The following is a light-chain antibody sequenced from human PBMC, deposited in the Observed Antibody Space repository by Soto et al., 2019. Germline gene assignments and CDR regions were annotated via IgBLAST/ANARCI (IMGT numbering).Light chain of an antibody. CDR3: QHRTNWPPVT. J-gene: IGKJ5*01. Sequence: EIVLTQSLASLSLSPGERAALSCRASQSVGSHLAWYQQKPGQPPRLLIYDASNRATGIPARFSGSGSGTDFTLTISSLEPEDFAVYYCQHRTNWPPVTFGQGTRPEIK. V-gene: IGKV3-11*01. CDR1: QSVGSH. CDR2: DAS.